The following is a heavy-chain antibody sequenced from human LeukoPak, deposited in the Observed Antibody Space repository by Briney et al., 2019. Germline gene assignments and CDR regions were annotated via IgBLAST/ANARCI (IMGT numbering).Heavy chain of an antibody. CDR1: GFTFSSYS. Sequence: PGGSLRLSCAASGFTFSSYSMNWVRQAPGKGLEWVSSISSSSSYIYYADSVKGRFTISRDNAKNSLYLQMNSLRAEDTAVYYCARESAGATSWFDPWGQGTLVTVSS. J-gene: IGHJ5*02. D-gene: IGHD1-26*01. CDR3: ARESAGATSWFDP. CDR2: ISSSSSYI. V-gene: IGHV3-21*01.